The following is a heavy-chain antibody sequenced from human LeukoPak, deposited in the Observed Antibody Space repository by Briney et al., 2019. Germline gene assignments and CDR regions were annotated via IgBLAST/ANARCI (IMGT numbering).Heavy chain of an antibody. CDR2: IYYSGNT. J-gene: IGHJ4*02. V-gene: IGHV4-59*01. CDR1: GGSISGYY. CDR3: ARGDDSSGWTEFDY. D-gene: IGHD6-19*01. Sequence: SETLSLTCTVSGGSISGYYWSWIRQPPGKGLEWIGYIYYSGNTNYNPSLKSRVTISVDTSKNQFSLKLRSVTAADTAVYYCARGDDSSGWTEFDYWGQGTLVTVSS.